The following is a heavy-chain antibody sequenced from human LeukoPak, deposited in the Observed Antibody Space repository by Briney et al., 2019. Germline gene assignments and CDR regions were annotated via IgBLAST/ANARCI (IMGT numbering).Heavy chain of an antibody. CDR1: GGSFSGYY. J-gene: IGHJ2*01. CDR3: ARGDGRPSVRPQQRIAARPNWYFDL. V-gene: IGHV4-34*01. D-gene: IGHD6-6*01. CDR2: INHSGST. Sequence: PSETLSLTCAVYGGSFSGYYWSWIRQPPGKGLEWIGEINHSGSTNYNPSLKSRVTISVDTSKDQFSLKLSSVTAADTAVYYCARGDGRPSVRPQQRIAARPNWYFDLWGRGTLVTVSS.